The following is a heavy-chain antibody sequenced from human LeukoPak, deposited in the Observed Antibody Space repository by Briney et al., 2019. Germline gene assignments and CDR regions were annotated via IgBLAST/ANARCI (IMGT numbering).Heavy chain of an antibody. CDR3: AKPIRGRRVGVPAALSAMVRGAHDAFDI. V-gene: IGHV3-23*01. D-gene: IGHD2-2*01. J-gene: IGHJ3*02. CDR2: ISGSGGST. CDR1: GFTFSSYA. Sequence: QPGGSLRLSCAASGFTFSSYAMSWVRQAPGKGLEWVSAISGSGGSTYYADSVKGRFTISRDNSKNTLYLKMNSLRAEDTAVYYCAKPIRGRRVGVPAALSAMVRGAHDAFDIWGQGTMVTVSS.